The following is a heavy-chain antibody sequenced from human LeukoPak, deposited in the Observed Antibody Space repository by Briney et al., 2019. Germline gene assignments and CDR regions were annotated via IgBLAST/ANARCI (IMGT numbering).Heavy chain of an antibody. CDR2: MNPNSGNT. CDR3: ARFGGSRGLDC. D-gene: IGHD3-16*01. J-gene: IGHJ4*02. CDR1: GYTFTSYE. V-gene: IGHV1-8*01. Sequence: TSVKLSCEASGYTFTSYEINRVRQATGQGLEWMGWMNPNSGNTGYAQKFQVRGTMTRNTSKTTAYMDMRNLISEATAMYYFARFGGSRGLDCWGQGTLGTGS.